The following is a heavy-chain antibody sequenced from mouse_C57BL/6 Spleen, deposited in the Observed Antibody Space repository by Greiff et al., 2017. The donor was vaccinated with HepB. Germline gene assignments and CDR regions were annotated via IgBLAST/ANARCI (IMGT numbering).Heavy chain of an antibody. CDR3: AREGRRKGNAMDY. V-gene: IGHV1-54*01. CDR1: GYAFTNYL. D-gene: IGHD1-1*01. CDR2: INPGSGGT. Sequence: VQLQQSGAELVRPGTSVKLSCKASGYAFTNYLIEWVKQRPGQGLEWIGLINPGSGGTNYNEKFKGKATLTADKSSSTAYMQLSSLTSEDSAVYSCAREGRRKGNAMDYWGQGTSVTVSS. J-gene: IGHJ4*01.